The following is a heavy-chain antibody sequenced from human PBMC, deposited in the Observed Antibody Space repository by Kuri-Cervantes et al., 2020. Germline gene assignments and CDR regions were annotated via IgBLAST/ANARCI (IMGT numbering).Heavy chain of an antibody. CDR1: GYTLTELS. CDR3: AKAGHIVGAAFDS. Sequence: ASVKVSCKVSGYTLTELSMHWVRQAPGKGLEWMGGFDPEDGETIYAQKFQGRVAMTEDTSTDTAYMELSSLASEDTAMYYCAKAGHIVGAAFDSWGQGTLVTVSS. V-gene: IGHV1-24*01. J-gene: IGHJ4*02. D-gene: IGHD1-26*01. CDR2: FDPEDGET.